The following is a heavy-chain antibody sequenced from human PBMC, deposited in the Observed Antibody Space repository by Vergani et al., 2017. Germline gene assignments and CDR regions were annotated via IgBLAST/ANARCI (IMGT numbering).Heavy chain of an antibody. CDR2: IDTNSGDA. V-gene: IGHV7-4-1*02. Sequence: QVQLEQSGSELRKPGASVKISCKASGYKFTAHNINWVRQAPGQGLEWMGWIDTNSGDATYAPGFTGRFVLSLDTSVTTTYLQISSLKTDDTAVYYCARNREWLRTAGMDVWGQGTTVTVSS. CDR1: GYKFTAHN. CDR3: ARNREWLRTAGMDV. J-gene: IGHJ6*02. D-gene: IGHD5-12*01.